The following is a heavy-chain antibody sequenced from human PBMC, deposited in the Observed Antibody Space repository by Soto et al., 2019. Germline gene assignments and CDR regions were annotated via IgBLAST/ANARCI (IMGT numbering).Heavy chain of an antibody. J-gene: IGHJ6*02. D-gene: IGHD3-10*01. V-gene: IGHV1-2*02. CDR3: ARKEERGSGSYVAVYGMDV. Sequence: QVQLVQSGAEVKKPGASVKVSCKASGYTFTGYYMHWVRQAPGQGLEWMGWINPNSGGTNYAQKFQGRVTMTRDTSISTAYMELSRLRSDETAVYYCARKEERGSGSYVAVYGMDVWGQGTTVTVSS. CDR1: GYTFTGYY. CDR2: INPNSGGT.